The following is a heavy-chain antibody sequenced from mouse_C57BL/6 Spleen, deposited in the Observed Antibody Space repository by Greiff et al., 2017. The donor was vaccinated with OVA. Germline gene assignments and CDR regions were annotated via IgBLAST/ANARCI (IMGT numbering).Heavy chain of an antibody. CDR3: ARWDTTVPYAMDY. V-gene: IGHV1-9*01. D-gene: IGHD1-1*01. Sequence: VQLQQSGAELMKPGASVKLSCKATGYTFTGYWIEWVKQRPGHGLEWIGEILPGSGSTNYNEKFKGKATFTADTPSNTAYMQLSSLTTEDSSIYYCARWDTTVPYAMDYWGQGTSVTVSS. CDR2: ILPGSGST. CDR1: GYTFTGYW. J-gene: IGHJ4*01.